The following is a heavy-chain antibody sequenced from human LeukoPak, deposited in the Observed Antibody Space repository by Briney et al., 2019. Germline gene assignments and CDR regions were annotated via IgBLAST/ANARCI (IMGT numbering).Heavy chain of an antibody. CDR2: IYSGGST. Sequence: SGGSLRLSCAASGFTFSSYWMSWVRQAPGKGLEWVSIIYSGGSTYYADSVKGRFTISRDNSKNTLCLQMNSLRAEDTAVYYCARVSIAARYWFDPWGQGTLVTVSS. CDR1: GFTFSSYW. J-gene: IGHJ5*02. V-gene: IGHV3-66*01. D-gene: IGHD6-6*01. CDR3: ARVSIAARYWFDP.